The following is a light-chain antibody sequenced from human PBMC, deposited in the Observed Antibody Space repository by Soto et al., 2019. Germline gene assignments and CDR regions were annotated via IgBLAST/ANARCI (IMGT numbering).Light chain of an antibody. Sequence: DIPMTQSPSTLSASIGVRVAITCRASQSISTWLAWYQHQPGKAPKILIYDASGLESGVPSRFSGSGSGTEFTLSISSLQPDDFATYYCQQYKTDSRTFGQGTKVEFK. CDR2: DAS. CDR3: QQYKTDSRT. J-gene: IGKJ1*01. V-gene: IGKV1-5*01. CDR1: QSISTW.